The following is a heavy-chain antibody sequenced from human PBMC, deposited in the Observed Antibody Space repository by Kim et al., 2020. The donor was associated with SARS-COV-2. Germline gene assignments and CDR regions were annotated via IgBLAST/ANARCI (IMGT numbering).Heavy chain of an antibody. Sequence: GGSLRLSCAASGFTFSSYAMHWVRQAPGKGLEWVAVISYDGSNKYYADSVKGRFTISRDNSKNTLYLQMNSLRAEDTAVYYCARDRGSYPGAFDIWGQGTMVTVSS. V-gene: IGHV3-30*04. D-gene: IGHD1-26*01. CDR1: GFTFSSYA. CDR2: ISYDGSNK. CDR3: ARDRGSYPGAFDI. J-gene: IGHJ3*02.